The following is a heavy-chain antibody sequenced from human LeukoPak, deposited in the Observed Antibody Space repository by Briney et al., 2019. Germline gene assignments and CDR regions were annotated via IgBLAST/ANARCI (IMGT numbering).Heavy chain of an antibody. CDR3: ARNYYDTSGYPYDAFDI. J-gene: IGHJ3*02. CDR1: GGSISSGVYS. Sequence: SETLSLTCAVSGGSISSGVYSWTWVRQSPGKGLEWIGYIHHSRNTYYKSSLKGRITMSLDRSKNQFSLILTSVTAADTAVYFCARNYYDTSGYPYDAFDIWGQGTLVTVSS. V-gene: IGHV4-30-2*06. CDR2: IHHSRNT. D-gene: IGHD3-22*01.